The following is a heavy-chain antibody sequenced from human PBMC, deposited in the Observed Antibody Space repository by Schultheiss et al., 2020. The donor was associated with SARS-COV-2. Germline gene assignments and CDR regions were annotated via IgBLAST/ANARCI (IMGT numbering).Heavy chain of an antibody. V-gene: IGHV4-34*01. CDR1: GGSISSYY. J-gene: IGHJ5*02. D-gene: IGHD6-25*01. CDR3: ARGRGAAAAKGWFDP. Sequence: SETLSLTCTVSGGSISSYYWSWIRQPPGKGLEWIGEINHSGSTYYNPSLKSRVTISVDRSKNQFSLKLSSVTAADTAVYYCARGRGAAAAKGWFDPWGQGTLVSVSS. CDR2: INHSGST.